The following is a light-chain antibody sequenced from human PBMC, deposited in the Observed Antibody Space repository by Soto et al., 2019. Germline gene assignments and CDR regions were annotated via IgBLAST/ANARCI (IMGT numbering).Light chain of an antibody. CDR2: KAS. J-gene: IGKJ1*01. V-gene: IGKV1-5*03. CDR1: QSISSW. CDR3: QQYMSYS. Sequence: DIQMTQSPSTLSASVGDRVTITCRASQSISSWLAWYQQKPGQAPKLLIYKASSLESGVPSRFSGSGFGTEFTLTISSLQPDDFATYYCQQYMSYSFGQGTKVDIK.